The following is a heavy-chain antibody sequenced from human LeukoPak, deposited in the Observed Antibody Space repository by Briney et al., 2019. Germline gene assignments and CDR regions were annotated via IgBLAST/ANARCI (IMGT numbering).Heavy chain of an antibody. V-gene: IGHV1-69*02. Sequence: SVKVSCKASGGTFSRYTISWVRQAPGQGLEWMGRIIPILGIANYAQKFQGRVTITADKSTSTASMELSSLRSEDTAVYYCARTIFGVGFDPWGQGTLVTVSS. CDR2: IIPILGIA. CDR3: ARTIFGVGFDP. J-gene: IGHJ5*02. CDR1: GGTFSRYT. D-gene: IGHD3-3*01.